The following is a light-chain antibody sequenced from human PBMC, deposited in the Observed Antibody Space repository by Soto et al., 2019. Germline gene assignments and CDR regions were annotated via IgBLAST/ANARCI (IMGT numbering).Light chain of an antibody. Sequence: EIVLTQSPGTLSLSPGERATLSCRASQSVSSTYLAWYQQKPGQAPRLLIYGASSRATGIPDRFSGSGSGTDFTLTISRVEPEDFAVYYCQQCGSSPWTFGQGTKV. CDR1: QSVSSTY. J-gene: IGKJ1*01. CDR3: QQCGSSPWT. CDR2: GAS. V-gene: IGKV3-20*01.